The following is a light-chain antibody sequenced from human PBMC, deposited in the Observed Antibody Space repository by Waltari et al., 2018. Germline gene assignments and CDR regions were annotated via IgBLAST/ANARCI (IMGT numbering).Light chain of an antibody. V-gene: IGLV3-21*04. J-gene: IGLJ1*01. Sequence: SYVLTQPPSVSVAPGETARITCGGDNLGSYSVHWCQQKPGQAPVLVIRYDSDRPSGIPERFSGSNSANTATLTISRVEAGDEANYDCQVWHAAIDPGVFGTGTEVTV. CDR1: NLGSYS. CDR3: QVWHAAIDPGV. CDR2: YDS.